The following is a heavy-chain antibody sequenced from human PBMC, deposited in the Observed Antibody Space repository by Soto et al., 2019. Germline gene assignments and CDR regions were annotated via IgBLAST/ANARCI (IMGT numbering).Heavy chain of an antibody. Sequence: SETLSLTCAVYGGSFSGYYWSWIRQPPGKGLEWIGEINHSGSTNYNPSLKSRVTISVDTSKNQFSLKLSSVTAADTAVYYCARRAGDYYGSGSYWYWFDPWGQGTLVT. CDR2: INHSGST. D-gene: IGHD3-10*01. CDR1: GGSFSGYY. J-gene: IGHJ5*02. V-gene: IGHV4-34*01. CDR3: ARRAGDYYGSGSYWYWFDP.